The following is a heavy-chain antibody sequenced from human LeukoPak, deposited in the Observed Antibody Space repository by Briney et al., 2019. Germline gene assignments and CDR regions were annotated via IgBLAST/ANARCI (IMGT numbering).Heavy chain of an antibody. Sequence: GGSLRLSCAASGFTFDDYGTNWVRQAPGKGLEWISGIHWNGDTTNYAASVEGRFTISRDNAKNSLYLQMNSLRAEDTAFYHSANGIRYYYYYYMDVWGKGTTVTVSS. J-gene: IGHJ6*03. V-gene: IGHV3-20*01. D-gene: IGHD3-9*01. CDR2: IHWNGDTT. CDR3: ANGIRYYYYYYMDV. CDR1: GFTFDDYG.